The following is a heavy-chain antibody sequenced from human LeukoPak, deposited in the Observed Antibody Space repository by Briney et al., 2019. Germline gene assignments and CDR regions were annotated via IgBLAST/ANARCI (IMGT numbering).Heavy chain of an antibody. Sequence: GGSLRLSCAASGFTFSSYGMHWVRQAPGKGLEWVEVISYDGSNKYYADSVKGRFTISRDNSKNTLYLQMNSLRTEDTAVYYCAKGVSSSWSNDAFDIWGQGTMVTVSS. D-gene: IGHD6-13*01. CDR3: AKGVSSSWSNDAFDI. CDR2: ISYDGSNK. V-gene: IGHV3-30*18. J-gene: IGHJ3*02. CDR1: GFTFSSYG.